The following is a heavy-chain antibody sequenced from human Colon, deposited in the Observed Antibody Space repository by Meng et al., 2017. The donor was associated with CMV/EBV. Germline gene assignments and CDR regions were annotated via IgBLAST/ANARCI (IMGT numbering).Heavy chain of an antibody. CDR3: ARDYCSSPSCYDYVLDV. Sequence: GESLKISCAASGFTFDDYAMHWVRQAPGKGLEWVSGISWNSGSIGFADSVKGRFPISRDNSKNSLYLHMNTLRAEDTAVYYCARDYCSSPSCYDYVLDVWGQGTTVTVSS. CDR2: ISWNSGSI. J-gene: IGHJ6*02. CDR1: GFTFDDYA. V-gene: IGHV3-9*01. D-gene: IGHD2-2*01.